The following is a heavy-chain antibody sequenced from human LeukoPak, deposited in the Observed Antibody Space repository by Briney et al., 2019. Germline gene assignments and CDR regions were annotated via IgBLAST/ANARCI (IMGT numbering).Heavy chain of an antibody. CDR3: TGGIPRHRNFDY. D-gene: IGHD2-21*01. CDR2: IRSKAYGGTT. V-gene: IGHV3-49*04. J-gene: IGHJ4*02. Sequence: PGGSLRLSCTASGFTFGDYAMSWVRQAPGKGLEWVGFIRSKAYGGTTEYAASVKGRFTISRDDSKSIAYLQMNSLKTEDTAVYYCTGGIPRHRNFDYWGQGTLVTASS. CDR1: GFTFGDYA.